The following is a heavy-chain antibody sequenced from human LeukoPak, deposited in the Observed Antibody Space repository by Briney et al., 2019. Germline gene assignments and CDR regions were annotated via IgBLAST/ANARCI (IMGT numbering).Heavy chain of an antibody. CDR1: GGSISSSSYY. CDR2: IYYSGST. D-gene: IGHD2-15*01. CDR3: ARHCSGGSCYYESAVDAFDI. J-gene: IGHJ3*02. Sequence: SETLSLTCTVSGGSISSSSYYWGWIRQPPGTGLEWIGSIYYSGSTYYNPSLKSRVTISVDPSKNQFSLKLSSVTAADTAVYYCARHCSGGSCYYESAVDAFDIWGQGTMVTVSS. V-gene: IGHV4-39*01.